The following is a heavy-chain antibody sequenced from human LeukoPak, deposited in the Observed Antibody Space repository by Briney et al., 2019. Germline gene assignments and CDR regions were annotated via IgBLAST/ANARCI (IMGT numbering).Heavy chain of an antibody. CDR3: AKVREGSNWYWGYYYYMDV. V-gene: IGHV3-43*02. CDR2: ISGDGGST. D-gene: IGHD6-13*01. CDR1: GFTFDDYA. J-gene: IGHJ6*03. Sequence: GGSLRLSCAASGFTFDDYAMHCVRQAPGKGLEWVSLISGDGGSTYYADSVKGRFTISRDNSKNSLYLQMNSLRTEHPALYYCAKVREGSNWYWGYYYYMDVWGKGTTVTVSS.